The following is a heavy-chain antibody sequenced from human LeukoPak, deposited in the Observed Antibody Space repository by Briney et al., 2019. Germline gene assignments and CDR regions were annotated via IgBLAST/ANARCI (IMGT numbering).Heavy chain of an antibody. CDR3: ARRPPYYYMDV. CDR1: GGSFSGYY. CDR2: INHSGST. J-gene: IGHJ6*03. Sequence: SETLSLTCAVYGGSFSGYYWSWIRRPPGKGLEWIGEINHSGSTNYNPSLKSRVTISVDTSKNQFSLKLSSVTAADTAVYYCARRPPYYYMDVWGKGTTVTVSS. V-gene: IGHV4-34*01.